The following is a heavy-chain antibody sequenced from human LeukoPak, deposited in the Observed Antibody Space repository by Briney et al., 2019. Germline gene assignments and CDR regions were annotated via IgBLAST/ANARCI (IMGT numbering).Heavy chain of an antibody. J-gene: IGHJ3*02. D-gene: IGHD3-10*01. CDR1: GFTFSSYG. V-gene: IGHV3-30*18. CDR3: AKSGAFDI. CDR2: ISYDGSSK. Sequence: GGSLRLSCAASGFTFSSYGMHWVRQAPGKGLEWVAVISYDGSSKYYADSVKGRFTISRDNSKNTLYLQMNSLRAEDTAVYYCAKSGAFDIWGQGTMVTVSS.